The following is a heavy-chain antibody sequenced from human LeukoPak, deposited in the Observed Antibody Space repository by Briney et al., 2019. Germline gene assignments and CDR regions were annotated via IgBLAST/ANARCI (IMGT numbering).Heavy chain of an antibody. D-gene: IGHD3-10*01. Sequence: GRSLRLSCAASGFTFIGYGMRWGREAPGKGLECVAVISYDGSNKYYADSVKGRFTISRDNSKNTLYLQMNSLRAEDTAVYYCAKVAHYYGSGSYYEYYFDYWGQETLVTVSS. CDR3: AKVAHYYGSGSYYEYYFDY. J-gene: IGHJ4*02. CDR2: ISYDGSNK. V-gene: IGHV3-30*18. CDR1: GFTFIGYG.